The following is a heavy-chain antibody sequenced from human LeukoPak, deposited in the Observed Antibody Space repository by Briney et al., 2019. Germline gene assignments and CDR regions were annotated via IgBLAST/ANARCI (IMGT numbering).Heavy chain of an antibody. Sequence: SETLSLTCTVSGGSVSSGSYYWSWIRQPPGKGLEWIGYIYYSGSTNYNPSLKSRVTISVDTSKNQFSLKLSSVTAADTVVYYCARVGSSGYYSLLYFDLWGRGTLVTVSS. V-gene: IGHV4-61*01. CDR3: ARVGSSGYYSLLYFDL. D-gene: IGHD3-22*01. J-gene: IGHJ2*01. CDR2: IYYSGST. CDR1: GGSVSSGSYY.